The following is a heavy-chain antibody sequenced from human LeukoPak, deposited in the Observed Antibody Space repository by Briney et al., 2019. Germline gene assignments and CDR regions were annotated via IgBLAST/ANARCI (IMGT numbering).Heavy chain of an antibody. CDR2: ISYSGST. J-gene: IGHJ4*01. D-gene: IGHD6-25*01. CDR3: ARRREPIMAPAALDY. CDR1: GGSISHYY. Sequence: MTSETLSLTCTVSGGSISHYYWSWIRLPPGKGLEWIGYISYSGSTDYNPSLRTRVDISVDTSKNQLSLRLASVTAADTAVYYCARRREPIMAPAALDYWGHGTLVTVSS. V-gene: IGHV4-59*01.